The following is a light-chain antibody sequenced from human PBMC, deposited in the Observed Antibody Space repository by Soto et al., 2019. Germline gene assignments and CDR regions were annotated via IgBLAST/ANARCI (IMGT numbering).Light chain of an antibody. CDR2: KAS. CDR3: QQYNSDST. CDR1: QSISIW. J-gene: IGKJ1*01. Sequence: IQMTQSPSTLSASVGDRVTITCRASQSISIWLAWYQQKPGRAPKLLIQKASSLESEVPSRFSGSGSGTEFTLTINSLQPDDSATYYYQQYNSDSTFGQGTKVEIK. V-gene: IGKV1-5*03.